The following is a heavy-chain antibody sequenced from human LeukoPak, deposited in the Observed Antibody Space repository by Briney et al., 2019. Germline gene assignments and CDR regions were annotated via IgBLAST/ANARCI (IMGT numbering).Heavy chain of an antibody. Sequence: GGSLRLSCAASGFTFSSYAMHWVRQTPGKGLEWVAVISYDGTNKFDVDSVKGRFTISRYNSKSTLFLEMKSLRADDTAVYYCAGGRGGTTTPYYFDSWGQGALVTVSS. J-gene: IGHJ4*02. D-gene: IGHD1-26*01. CDR1: GFTFSSYA. V-gene: IGHV3-30*04. CDR2: ISYDGTNK. CDR3: AGGRGGTTTPYYFDS.